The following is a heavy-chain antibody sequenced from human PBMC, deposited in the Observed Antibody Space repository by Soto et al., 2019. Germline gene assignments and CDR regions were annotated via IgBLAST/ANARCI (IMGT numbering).Heavy chain of an antibody. CDR1: GGTFSTYT. V-gene: IGHV1-69*08. CDR2: IIPIIGII. J-gene: IGHJ5*02. Sequence: QVQLVQSGAEVKNPGSSVKVSCKASGGTFSTYTITWVRQAPGQGLEWMGRIIPIIGIINYAQKFQGRVTITADKFTGTAYMELTRLRSDDTAVYYCAGDPDSHYNDSHASSYPWGQGTLVTVSS. CDR3: AGDPDSHYNDSHASSYP. D-gene: IGHD3-22*01.